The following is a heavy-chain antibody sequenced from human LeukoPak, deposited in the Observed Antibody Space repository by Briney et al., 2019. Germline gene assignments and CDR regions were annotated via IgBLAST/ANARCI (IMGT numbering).Heavy chain of an antibody. CDR3: ARDSLDSSSWPFDY. CDR2: ISAYNGNT. D-gene: IGHD6-13*01. V-gene: IGHV1-18*01. J-gene: IGHJ4*02. Sequence: ASVKVSCKASGYTFTSYGISWVRQAPGQGLEWMGWISAYNGNTNYAQKLQGRVTMTTDTSTSTAYMELRSLRSDDTAVYYCARDSLDSSSWPFDYWGQGTLVTVFS. CDR1: GYTFTSYG.